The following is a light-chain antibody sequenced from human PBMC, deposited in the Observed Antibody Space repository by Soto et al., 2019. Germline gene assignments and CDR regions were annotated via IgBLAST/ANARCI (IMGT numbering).Light chain of an antibody. CDR1: QSVGNNY. CDR3: QQYGRTPLT. CDR2: DAS. Sequence: DIVLTQSPGTLSLCPGEGATLSCRASQSVGNNYLAWYQQKPGQAPRFLMYDASTRATGIPDRFSGSGSGTDFTLTISRLESEDFAVYYCQQYGRTPLTFGGGTKVDIK. J-gene: IGKJ4*01. V-gene: IGKV3-20*01.